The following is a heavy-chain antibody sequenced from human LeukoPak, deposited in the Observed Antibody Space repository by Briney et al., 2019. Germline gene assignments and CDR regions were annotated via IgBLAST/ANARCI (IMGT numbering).Heavy chain of an antibody. Sequence: SETLSLTCTVSGDSVSSSYWSWIRQPPGKTLEWIGYIYYTGTTNYNPSLKSRVTMSVDASKNQFSLNLNSVTAADTAVYYCARGFYDSSGYSNCFDPWGQGTLVTVSS. D-gene: IGHD3-22*01. CDR2: IYYTGTT. CDR1: GDSVSSSY. J-gene: IGHJ5*02. V-gene: IGHV4-59*02. CDR3: ARGFYDSSGYSNCFDP.